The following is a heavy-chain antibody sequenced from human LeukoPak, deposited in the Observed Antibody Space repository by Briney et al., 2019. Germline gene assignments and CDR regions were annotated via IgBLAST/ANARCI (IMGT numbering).Heavy chain of an antibody. CDR2: INHSGST. Sequence: SETLSLTCAVYGGSFSGYYWSWIRQPPGKGLQWIGEINHSGSTNYNPSLKSRVTISVDTSKNQFSLKLSSVTAADTAVYYCARAFRVRYYYVDVWGKGTTVTVSS. CDR1: GGSFSGYY. CDR3: ARAFRVRYYYVDV. D-gene: IGHD3-16*01. J-gene: IGHJ6*03. V-gene: IGHV4-34*01.